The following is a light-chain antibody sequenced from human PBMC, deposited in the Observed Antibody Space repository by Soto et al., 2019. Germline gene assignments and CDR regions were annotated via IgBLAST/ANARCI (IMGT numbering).Light chain of an antibody. CDR1: QTISSW. CDR3: QQGYSTPIP. J-gene: IGKJ5*01. Sequence: DIQMTQSPSTLSGSVGDRVTITCRASQTISSWLAWYQQKPGKAPKLLIYAASSLQSGVPSRFSGSGSGTDFTLTVSSLQPEDFVTYYCQQGYSTPIPFGQGTRLEIK. CDR2: AAS. V-gene: IGKV1-39*01.